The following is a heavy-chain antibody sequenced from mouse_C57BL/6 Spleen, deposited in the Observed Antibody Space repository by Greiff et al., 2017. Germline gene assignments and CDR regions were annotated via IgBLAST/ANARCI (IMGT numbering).Heavy chain of an antibody. CDR1: GYTFTNYW. V-gene: IGHV1-63*01. J-gene: IGHJ4*01. D-gene: IGHD3-2*02. CDR2: IYPGGGYT. CDR3: ARKTAHGAMDY. Sequence: VKLMESGAELVRPGTSVKMSCKASGYTFTNYWIGWAKQRPGHGLEWIGDIYPGGGYTNYNEKFKGKATLTADKSSSTAYMQFSSLTSEDSAIYYCARKTAHGAMDYWGQGTSVTVSS.